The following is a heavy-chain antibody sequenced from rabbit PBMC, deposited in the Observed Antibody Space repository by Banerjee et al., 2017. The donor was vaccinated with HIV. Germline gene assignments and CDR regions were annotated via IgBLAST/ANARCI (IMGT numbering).Heavy chain of an antibody. Sequence: QSLEESGGDLVKPGGSLTLTCTASGFSFSGSYWICWVRQAPGKGLEWIACINTSSGNTVYATWAKGRFTISKTSSTTVTLQMTSLTAADTATYFCARDGASGYNFNLWGQGTLVTVS. CDR3: ARDGASGYNFNL. V-gene: IGHV1S40*01. D-gene: IGHD1-1*01. CDR2: INTSSGNT. J-gene: IGHJ4*01. CDR1: GFSFSGSYW.